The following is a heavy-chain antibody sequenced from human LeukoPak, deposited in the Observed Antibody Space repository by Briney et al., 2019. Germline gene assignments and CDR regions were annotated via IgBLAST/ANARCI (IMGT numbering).Heavy chain of an antibody. CDR2: IYYSGST. D-gene: IGHD3-10*01. CDR3: ARRGSVTMVRGVPPYFDY. CDR1: GGSISSYY. V-gene: IGHV4-39*01. Sequence: SETLSLTCTVSGGSISSYYWGWIRQPPGKGLEWIGSIYYSGSTYYNPSLKSRVTISVDTSKNQFSLKLSSVTAADTAVYYCARRGSVTMVRGVPPYFDYWGQGTLVTVS. J-gene: IGHJ4*02.